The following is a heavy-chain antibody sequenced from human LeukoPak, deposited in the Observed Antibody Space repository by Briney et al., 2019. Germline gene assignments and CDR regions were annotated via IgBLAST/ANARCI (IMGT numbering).Heavy chain of an antibody. CDR3: ARYRAGNGMDV. V-gene: IGHV3-23*01. D-gene: IGHD5-12*01. J-gene: IGHJ6*02. Sequence: PGGSLRLSCAASGFTFSSYSMTWVRQAPGEGLEWVSVITASGDSTSYADSVKGRFTVSRDNSKNTLYLQMNSLRAEDTAVYYCARYRAGNGMDVWGQGTTVTVSS. CDR1: GFTFSSYS. CDR2: ITASGDST.